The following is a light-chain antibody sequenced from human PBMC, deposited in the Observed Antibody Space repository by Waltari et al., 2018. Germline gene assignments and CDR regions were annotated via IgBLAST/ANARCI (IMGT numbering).Light chain of an antibody. CDR2: AAS. Sequence: DIQMTQFPSSVSASVGDRVTITCRASQDISRWLAWYQQKPGKAPKFLIYAASNLQSGVPSRFSGTGSGTDITLTISSLQPEDFATYYCQQANSFPLTFGGGTKVEIK. CDR3: QQANSFPLT. J-gene: IGKJ4*01. CDR1: QDISRW. V-gene: IGKV1-12*01.